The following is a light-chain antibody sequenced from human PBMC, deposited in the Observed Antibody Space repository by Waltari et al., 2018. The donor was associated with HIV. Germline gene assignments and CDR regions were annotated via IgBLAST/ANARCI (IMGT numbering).Light chain of an antibody. J-gene: IGKJ1*01. CDR1: QSVSSD. Sequence: EIVMTQSPATLSVSPGERVTLSCRASQSVSSDLAWYQQKPGRTPRLIIYGASTRATGVPARFSGSGSGTEFTLTISSLQSEDFAVYYCQQYNQWPPWTFGQGTKVEIK. CDR2: GAS. V-gene: IGKV3-15*01. CDR3: QQYNQWPPWT.